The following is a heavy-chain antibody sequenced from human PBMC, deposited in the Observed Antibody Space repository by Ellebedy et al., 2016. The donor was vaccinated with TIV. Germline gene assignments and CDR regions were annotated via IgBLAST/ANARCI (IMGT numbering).Heavy chain of an antibody. CDR1: GGSFSGYY. J-gene: IGHJ6*02. Sequence: ESLKISCAVYGGSFSGYYWSWIRQPPGKGLEWIGEINHSGSTNYNPSLKSRVTVSVNTSKNQFSLKLSSLTAADTAVYYCARISSLDTGMVGPDYGTDVWGQGTTVTVSS. CDR3: ARISSLDTGMVGPDYGTDV. CDR2: INHSGST. V-gene: IGHV4-34*01. D-gene: IGHD5-18*01.